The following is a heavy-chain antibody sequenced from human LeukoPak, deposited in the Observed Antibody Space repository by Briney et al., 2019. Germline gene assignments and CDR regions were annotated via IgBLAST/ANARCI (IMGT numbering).Heavy chain of an antibody. CDR1: GYTFTAYF. Sequence: ASVKVSCKASGYTFTAYFLHWVRQAPGQGREWWGWINPDSGGTNYAQKFQGRVTMTTDTSVSTAYMELSRLSSDDTAVYFCARDGSTLAAAGFFWGQGTLVTVSS. V-gene: IGHV1-2*02. CDR3: ARDGSTLAAAGFF. J-gene: IGHJ4*02. D-gene: IGHD6-13*01. CDR2: INPDSGGT.